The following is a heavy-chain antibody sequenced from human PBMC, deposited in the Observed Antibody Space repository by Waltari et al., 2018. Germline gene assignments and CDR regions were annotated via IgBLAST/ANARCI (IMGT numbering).Heavy chain of an antibody. J-gene: IGHJ5*02. CDR2: IYHSGST. D-gene: IGHD6-13*01. CDR3: ARESGYSSSWAPGWFDP. CDR1: GYSISSGYS. V-gene: IGHV4-38-2*01. Sequence: QVQLQESGPGLVKPSETLSLTCAVSGYSISSGYSWGWIRQPPGKGLEWIGSIYHSGSTYYNPSLKSRVTISVDTSKNQFSLKLSSVTAADTAVYYCARESGYSSSWAPGWFDPWGQGTLVTVSS.